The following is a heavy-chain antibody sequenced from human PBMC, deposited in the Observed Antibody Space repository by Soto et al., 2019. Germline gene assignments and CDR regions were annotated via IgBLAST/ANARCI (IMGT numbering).Heavy chain of an antibody. D-gene: IGHD2-2*01. V-gene: IGHV3-74*01. J-gene: IGHJ6*02. Sequence: EVQLVESGGGLVQPGGSLRLSCAASGFTFNNYWMHWVRQAPGKGLVWVSRIKSDGSSTTYADSVQGRFIISRDNAKNTLYLQMNSLSAEDTAVYFCASGRPSSSNRCQICYGMGLWGQGTTVTVSS. CDR1: GFTFNNYW. CDR2: IKSDGSST. CDR3: ASGRPSSSNRCQICYGMGL.